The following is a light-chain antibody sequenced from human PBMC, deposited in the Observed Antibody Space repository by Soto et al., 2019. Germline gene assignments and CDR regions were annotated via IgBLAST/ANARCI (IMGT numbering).Light chain of an antibody. CDR1: QSVSSSY. V-gene: IGKV3-20*01. Sequence: EIVFTQSPGTLSLSPGERATLSCRAIQSVSSSYLAWYQQKPGQAPRLLIYGASSRATGIPDRFSGSGSGTDFTLTISRLEPEDFAVYYCQQYGSSLTWTFGQGTKVDIK. CDR2: GAS. J-gene: IGKJ1*01. CDR3: QQYGSSLTWT.